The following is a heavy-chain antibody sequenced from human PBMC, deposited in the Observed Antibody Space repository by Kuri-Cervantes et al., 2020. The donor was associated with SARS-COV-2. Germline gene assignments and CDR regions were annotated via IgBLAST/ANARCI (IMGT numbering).Heavy chain of an antibody. V-gene: IGHV3-23*01. CDR3: AKADDSSGYYSFDY. J-gene: IGHJ4*02. Sequence: GGSLRLSCEASGFTFNSYAMSWVRQAPGKGLEWVSAISGSGGSTYYADSVKGRFTISRDNSKNTLYLQMNSLRAEDTAVYYCAKADDSSGYYSFDYWGQGTLVTVSS. D-gene: IGHD3-22*01. CDR2: ISGSGGST. CDR1: GFTFNSYA.